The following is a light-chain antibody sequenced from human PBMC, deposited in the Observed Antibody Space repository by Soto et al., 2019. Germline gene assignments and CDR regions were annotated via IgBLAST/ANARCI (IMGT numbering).Light chain of an antibody. CDR2: GAS. J-gene: IGKJ1*01. CDR3: QQYGSSPLWT. V-gene: IGKV3-20*01. CDR1: QSVNSD. Sequence: EIVRTQSPVTLSVSPGERATLSCRASQSVNSDLAWYQQKPGQAPRLLIYGASSRATGIPDRFSGSGSGTDFTLTISRLQPEDLAVYYCQQYGSSPLWTFGQRTKLDIK.